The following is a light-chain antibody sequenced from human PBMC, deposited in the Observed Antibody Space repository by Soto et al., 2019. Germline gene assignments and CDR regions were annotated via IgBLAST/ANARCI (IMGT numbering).Light chain of an antibody. Sequence: EIVLTQSPGTLSLSPGERATLSCRASQSVSSSYLAWYQQKPGQAPRLLIYGAFSRATGIPDRFSGSGSGTDFTLTISRLEPEDFAVYYCHQYGSSLGTFGPGTKVDIK. V-gene: IGKV3-20*01. CDR2: GAF. J-gene: IGKJ3*01. CDR1: QSVSSSY. CDR3: HQYGSSLGT.